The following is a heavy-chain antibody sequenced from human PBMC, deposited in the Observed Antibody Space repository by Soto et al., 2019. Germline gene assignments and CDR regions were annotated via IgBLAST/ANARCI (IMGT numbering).Heavy chain of an antibody. CDR1: GYSFTSYW. CDR2: IDPSDSYT. V-gene: IGHV5-10-1*01. J-gene: IGHJ6*02. Sequence: GESLKISCKGSGYSFTSYWISWVRQMPGKGLEWMGRIDPSDSYTNYSPSFQGHVTISADKSISTAYLQWSSLKASDTAMYYCASLSYAIVTYFCYCMDVWGERSKVTV. D-gene: IGHD3-9*01. CDR3: ASLSYAIVTYFCYCMDV.